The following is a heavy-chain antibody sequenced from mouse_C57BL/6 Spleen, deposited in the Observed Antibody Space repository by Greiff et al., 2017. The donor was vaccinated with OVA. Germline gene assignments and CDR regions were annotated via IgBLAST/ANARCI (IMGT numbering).Heavy chain of an antibody. V-gene: IGHV1-52*01. J-gene: IGHJ3*01. Sequence: VQLQQPGAELVRPGSSVKLSCKASGYTFTSYWMHWVKQRPIQGLEWIGNIDPSDSETHYNQKFKDKATLTVDKSSSTAYMQLSSLTSEDSAVYYCARVYDGYPLCAYWGQGTLVTVSA. D-gene: IGHD2-3*01. CDR2: IDPSDSET. CDR1: GYTFTSYW. CDR3: ARVYDGYPLCAY.